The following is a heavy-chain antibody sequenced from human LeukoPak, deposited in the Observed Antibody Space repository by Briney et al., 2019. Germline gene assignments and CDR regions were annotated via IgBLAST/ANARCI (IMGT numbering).Heavy chain of an antibody. D-gene: IGHD5-24*01. CDR3: AAGKRDAFDY. Sequence: GGSLRLSCATSGFRFTDYPMNCVRQAPGKGLEWISNIRTPAEGAKYAYYADSVKGRVTISRDDGKNKLYLHMNSLRDDDTVVYYGAAGKRDAFDYWGQGILVTVSS. V-gene: IGHV3-48*02. CDR1: GFRFTDYP. J-gene: IGHJ4*02. CDR2: IRTPAEGAKYA.